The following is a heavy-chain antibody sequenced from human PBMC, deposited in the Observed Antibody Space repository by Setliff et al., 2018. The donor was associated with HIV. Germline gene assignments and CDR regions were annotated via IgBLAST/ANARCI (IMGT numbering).Heavy chain of an antibody. Sequence: SETLSLTCAVYGGSFSGDYWVWIRQSPGKGLEWIGDISQTRSTNYDPSLKSRVTISLDTSKNQFSLRLISVTAADTAVYYCARDRSSGRGYYYYYYMDVWGKGTTVTVSS. CDR1: GGSFSGDY. V-gene: IGHV4-34*01. CDR2: ISQTRST. D-gene: IGHD6-19*01. CDR3: ARDRSSGRGYYYYYYMDV. J-gene: IGHJ6*03.